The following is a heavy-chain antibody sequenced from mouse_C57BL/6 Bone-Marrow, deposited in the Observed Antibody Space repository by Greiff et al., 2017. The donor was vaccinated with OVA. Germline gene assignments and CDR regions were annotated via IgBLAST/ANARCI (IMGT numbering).Heavy chain of an antibody. J-gene: IGHJ4*01. V-gene: IGHV5-17*01. CDR1: GFTFSDYG. CDR2: ISSGSSTI. Sequence: EVQRVESGGGLVKPGGSLKLSCAASGFTFSDYGMHWVRQAPEKGLEWVAYISSGSSTIYYADTVKGRFTISRDNAKNTLFLQMTSLRSEDTAMYYCAIRDGYYAMDYWGQGTSVTVSS. D-gene: IGHD2-3*01. CDR3: AIRDGYYAMDY.